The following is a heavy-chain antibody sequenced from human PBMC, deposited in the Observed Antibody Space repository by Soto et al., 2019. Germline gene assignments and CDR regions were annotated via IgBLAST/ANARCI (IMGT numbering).Heavy chain of an antibody. V-gene: IGHV1-69*13. D-gene: IGHD2-2*01. CDR2: IIPIFGTA. CDR1: GGTFSSSA. CDR3: ARAGGYCSSTSCYYYYYYGMGV. Sequence: ASVKVACKASGGTFSSSAISWLRLAPGEGLEWMGGIIPIFGTANYAQKFQGRVTITADESTSTAYMELSSLRSEDTAVYYCARAGGYCSSTSCYYYYYYGMGVWGQGTTVTVSS. J-gene: IGHJ6*02.